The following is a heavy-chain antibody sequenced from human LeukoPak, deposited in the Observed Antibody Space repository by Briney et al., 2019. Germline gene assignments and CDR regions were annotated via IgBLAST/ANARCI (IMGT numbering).Heavy chain of an antibody. Sequence: GESLKISCKGSGYSFTSYWIGWVRQMPGKGLEWMGIIYPGDSDTRYSPSFQGQVTISADKSISTAYLQWSSLKASDTAMYYCASQTHSSGWTPHFDYWGQGTLVTVSS. CDR2: IYPGDSDT. D-gene: IGHD6-19*01. CDR3: ASQTHSSGWTPHFDY. CDR1: GYSFTSYW. V-gene: IGHV5-51*01. J-gene: IGHJ4*02.